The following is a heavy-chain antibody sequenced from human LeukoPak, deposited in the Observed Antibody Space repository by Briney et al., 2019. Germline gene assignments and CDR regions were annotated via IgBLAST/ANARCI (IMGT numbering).Heavy chain of an antibody. J-gene: IGHJ4*02. CDR1: GYTFTSYD. Sequence: ASVKVSCKASGYTFTSYDINWVRQATGQGLEWMGWMNPNSGNTGYAQKFQGRVTMTRNTSISTAYMELSSLRSEDTAVYYCARTPSTSETAAGSFDYWGQGTLVTVSS. CDR2: MNPNSGNT. CDR3: ARTPSTSETAAGSFDY. D-gene: IGHD6-13*01. V-gene: IGHV1-8*01.